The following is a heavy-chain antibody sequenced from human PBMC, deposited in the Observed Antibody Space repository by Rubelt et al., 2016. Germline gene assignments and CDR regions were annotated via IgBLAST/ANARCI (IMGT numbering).Heavy chain of an antibody. Sequence: QVQLVQSGAEVKKPGASVKVSCKASGYTFTSYAMHWVRQAPGQRLEWMGWINAGNGNTKYSQKFQGRGTITRYTSASTAYMELSSLRSDDTAVYYCARNNIIRGNDAFDIWGQGTMVTVSS. D-gene: IGHD1/OR15-1a*01. CDR3: ARNNIIRGNDAFDI. J-gene: IGHJ3*02. CDR1: GYTFTSYA. V-gene: IGHV1-3*01. CDR2: INAGNGNT.